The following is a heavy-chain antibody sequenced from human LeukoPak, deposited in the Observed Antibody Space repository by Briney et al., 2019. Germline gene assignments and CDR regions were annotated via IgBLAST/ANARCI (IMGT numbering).Heavy chain of an antibody. Sequence: GGSLRLSCAASGFAFSTYDMHWVRQTPGKGLEWVTFIRNDGSTKYYADSVKGRFTISRDNSKNTLYLQMNSLRAEDTAVYYCARARGSQIYYYMDVWGKGTTVTDSS. J-gene: IGHJ6*03. CDR2: IRNDGSTK. V-gene: IGHV3-30*02. CDR1: GFAFSTYD. CDR3: ARARGSQIYYYMDV. D-gene: IGHD3-10*01.